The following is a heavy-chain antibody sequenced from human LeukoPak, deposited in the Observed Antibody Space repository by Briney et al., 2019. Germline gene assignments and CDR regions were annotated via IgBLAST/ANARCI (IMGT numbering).Heavy chain of an antibody. CDR1: THSVSTDYY. V-gene: IGHV4-38-2*02. CDR3: ARKGLITVIRGLNFGY. D-gene: IGHD3-10*01. Sequence: PSETPSLTCTVSTHSVSTDYYWGWIRQPPGKGLEWVGNIYHDGSTYYTPSLKSRVTISVDTSKNQFSLKLTSVTAADTAVYYCARKGLITVIRGLNFGYWGQGTLVSVSS. CDR2: IYHDGST. J-gene: IGHJ4*02.